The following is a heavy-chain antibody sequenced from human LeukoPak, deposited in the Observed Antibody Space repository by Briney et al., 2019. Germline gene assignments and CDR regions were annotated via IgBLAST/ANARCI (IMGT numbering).Heavy chain of an antibody. CDR2: ISYDGSNK. J-gene: IGHJ4*02. CDR1: GFTFSSYG. Sequence: GRSLRLSCAASGFTFSSYGMHWVRQAPGKGLEWVAVISYDGSNKYYADSVKGRFTISRDNSKNTLYLQMNSLRAEDTAVYYCAKDGYDSSGIDYWGQGTLVTVSS. D-gene: IGHD3-22*01. V-gene: IGHV3-30*18. CDR3: AKDGYDSSGIDY.